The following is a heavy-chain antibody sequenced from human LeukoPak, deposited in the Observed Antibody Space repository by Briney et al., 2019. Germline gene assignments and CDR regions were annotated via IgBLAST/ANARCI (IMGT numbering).Heavy chain of an antibody. V-gene: IGHV3-23*01. CDR1: GAAFSKYG. Sequence: GGSLRLSCAASGAAFSKYGMKWVRQGAGPGLEYISGISRSGDITHYADSVKGRFTISRDNDKNTLYLQMNSLRAEDTALYYCATEGFYFWGPGTQVTVSS. CDR2: ISRSGDIT. J-gene: IGHJ4*02. CDR3: ATEGFYF.